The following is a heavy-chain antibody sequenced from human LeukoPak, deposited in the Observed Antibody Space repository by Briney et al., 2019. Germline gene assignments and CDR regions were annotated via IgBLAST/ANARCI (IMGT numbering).Heavy chain of an antibody. CDR3: ARGGIQVSGIDEFDY. CDR2: IGIRGNT. V-gene: IGHV3-13*01. Sequence: PGGSLRLSCAASGFTFIDYDMNWVRQAIGKGLEWVSAIGIRGNTYYSGYVKGRFTISRENAESSLYLQMNSLRAEDTAVYYCARGGIQVSGIDEFDYWGQGTLVTVSS. CDR1: GFTFIDYD. D-gene: IGHD6-19*01. J-gene: IGHJ4*02.